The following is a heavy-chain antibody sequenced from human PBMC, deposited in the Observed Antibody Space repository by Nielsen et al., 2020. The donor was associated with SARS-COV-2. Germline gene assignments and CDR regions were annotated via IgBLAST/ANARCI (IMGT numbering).Heavy chain of an antibody. Sequence: ASVKVSCKASGYTFTSYYMHWVRQAPGQGLEWMGIINPSGGSTSYAQKFQGRVTMTRDTSTSTVYMELSSLRSEDTAVYYCAKAAVVAATQVHYYYYGMDVWGQGTTVTVSS. D-gene: IGHD2-15*01. CDR2: INPSGGST. V-gene: IGHV1-46*01. J-gene: IGHJ6*02. CDR1: GYTFTSYY. CDR3: AKAAVVAATQVHYYYYGMDV.